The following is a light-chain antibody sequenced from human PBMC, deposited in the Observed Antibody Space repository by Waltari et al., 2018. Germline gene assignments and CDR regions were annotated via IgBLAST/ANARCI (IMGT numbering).Light chain of an antibody. CDR2: GNN. J-gene: IGLJ2*01. CDR1: RPHIGAGFD. V-gene: IGLV1-40*01. CDR3: QSYDSSLFVV. Sequence: QSVLTQPPSVSGAPGQRVTISCTGSRPHIGAGFDVHWYQQLPGPAPKLLIFGNNNRPSGVPDRFSGSKSGTSASLAITGLQAEDEADYYCQSYDSSLFVVFGGGTKLTVL.